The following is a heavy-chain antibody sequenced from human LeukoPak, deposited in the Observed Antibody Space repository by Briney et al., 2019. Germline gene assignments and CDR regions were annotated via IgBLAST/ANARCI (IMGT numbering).Heavy chain of an antibody. Sequence: ASVKVSCKASGSTFTDYYMHWVRQAPGQGLEWMGWISAYNGNTNYAQKLQGRVTMTTDTSTSTAYMELRSLRSDDTAVYYCARVNSSSAGSYYYYMDVWGKGTTVTVSS. CDR3: ARVNSSSAGSYYYYMDV. J-gene: IGHJ6*03. CDR2: ISAYNGNT. V-gene: IGHV1-18*04. D-gene: IGHD6-6*01. CDR1: GSTFTDYY.